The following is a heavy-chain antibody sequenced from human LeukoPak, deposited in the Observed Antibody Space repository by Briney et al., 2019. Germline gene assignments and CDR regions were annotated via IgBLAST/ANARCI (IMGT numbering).Heavy chain of an antibody. J-gene: IGHJ3*02. D-gene: IGHD6-13*01. CDR2: INPNSGGT. CDR1: GYTFTCYY. CDR3: ASLVNVAAAGDDAFDI. V-gene: IGHV1-2*02. Sequence: GASVTVSFKASGYTFTCYYMHWVRQAPGQGLDWMGWINPNSGGTNYAQRFQGGGTMTRDTSISTAYMELSRLRSDDTAVYYCASLVNVAAAGDDAFDIWGQGTMVTVSS.